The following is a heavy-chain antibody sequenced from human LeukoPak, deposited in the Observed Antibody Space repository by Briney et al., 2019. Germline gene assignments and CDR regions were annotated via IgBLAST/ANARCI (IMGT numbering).Heavy chain of an antibody. CDR2: INPNSGGT. CDR1: GYTLTGYY. V-gene: IGHV1-2*02. J-gene: IGHJ4*02. CDR3: ARGGSVVATRGGIFGY. D-gene: IGHD5-12*01. Sequence: ASVKVSCKASGYTLTGYYMHWVRQAPGQGLEWMGWINPNSGGTNYAQKFQGRVTMTRDTSISTAYMELSRLRSDDTAVYYCARGGSVVATRGGIFGYWGQGTLVTVSS.